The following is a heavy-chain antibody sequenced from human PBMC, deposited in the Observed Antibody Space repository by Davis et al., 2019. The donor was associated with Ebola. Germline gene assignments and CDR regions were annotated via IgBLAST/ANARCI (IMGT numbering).Heavy chain of an antibody. V-gene: IGHV3-23*01. CDR1: VITFSSYA. CDR3: AREGPTVVTYNFDY. D-gene: IGHD4-17*01. Sequence: GGSLRLSCTDSVITFSSYAMTWVRQAPGKGLEWVSAISGSGGSTYYADSVKGRFTISRDNAKNSLYLQIDSLRAEDTAVYYCAREGPTVVTYNFDYWGQGTLVTVSS. CDR2: ISGSGGST. J-gene: IGHJ4*02.